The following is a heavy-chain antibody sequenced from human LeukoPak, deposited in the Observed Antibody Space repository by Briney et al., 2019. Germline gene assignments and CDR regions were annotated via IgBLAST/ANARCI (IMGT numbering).Heavy chain of an antibody. V-gene: IGHV4-30-2*01. D-gene: IGHD2-2*02. CDR2: ISHSGST. CDR1: GGSISGCY. Sequence: PSETLSLTCTVSGGSISGCYWSWIRQPPGKGLEWIGFISHSGSTYYNPSLKSRVTMSVDRSENQFSLKLSSVTAADTAVYYCARGLIVPSTIFDYWGQGALVTVSS. J-gene: IGHJ4*02. CDR3: ARGLIVPSTIFDY.